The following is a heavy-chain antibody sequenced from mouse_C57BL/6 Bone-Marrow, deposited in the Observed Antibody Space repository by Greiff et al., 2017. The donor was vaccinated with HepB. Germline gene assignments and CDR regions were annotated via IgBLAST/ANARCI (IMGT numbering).Heavy chain of an antibody. CDR2: IDPEDGET. Sequence: EVKLLESGAELVKPGASVKLSCTASGFNIKDYYMHWVKQRTEQGLEWIGRIDPEDGETKYAPKFQGKATITADTSSNTAYLQLSSLTSEDTAVYYCALITTVVAESYWGQGTLVTVSA. J-gene: IGHJ3*01. CDR3: ALITTVVAESY. V-gene: IGHV14-2*01. D-gene: IGHD1-1*01. CDR1: GFNIKDYY.